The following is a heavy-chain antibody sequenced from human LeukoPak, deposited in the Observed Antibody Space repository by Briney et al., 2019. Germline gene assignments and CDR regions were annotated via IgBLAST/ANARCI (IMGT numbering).Heavy chain of an antibody. CDR1: GGSISSGGYS. CDR2: IYHSGST. J-gene: IGHJ4*02. V-gene: IGHV4-30-2*01. Sequence: SETLSLTCAVSGGSISSGGYSWSWIRQPPGKGLEWIGYIYHSGSTYYNPSLKSRVTISVDRSKNQFSLKLTSMTAADTAVYYCARDGRPWYEDSGYYEYYYDFWGQGILVTVSS. D-gene: IGHD3-22*01. CDR3: ARDGRPWYEDSGYYEYYYDF.